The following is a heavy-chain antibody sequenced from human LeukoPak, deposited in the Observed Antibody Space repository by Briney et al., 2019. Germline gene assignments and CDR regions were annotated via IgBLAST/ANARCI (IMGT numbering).Heavy chain of an antibody. D-gene: IGHD6-25*01. CDR1: GFTFSSYW. J-gene: IGHJ3*02. CDR3: SRDGSSSDWSAFDI. CDR2: IRKKDKSYTT. V-gene: IGHV3-72*01. Sequence: GGSLRLSCAASGFTFSSYWMSWVRQAPGKGLEWVGRIRKKDKSYTTQYAPSVEGRFIISRDDSKSSLYLQMNSLKAEDTAVYYCSRDGSSSDWSAFDIWGQGTMVTVSS.